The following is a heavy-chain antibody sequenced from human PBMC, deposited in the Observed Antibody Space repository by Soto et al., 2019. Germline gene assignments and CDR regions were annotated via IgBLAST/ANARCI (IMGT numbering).Heavy chain of an antibody. J-gene: IGHJ4*02. V-gene: IGHV4-34*01. CDR1: GGSFSGYY. D-gene: IGHD3-16*02. CDR2: INHSGST. Sequence: ETLSLTCAVYGGSFSGYYWSWIRQPPGKGLEWIGEINHSGSTNYNPSLKSRVTISVDTSKNQFSLKLSSVTAADTAVYYCARGKLSDYVWGSYRYHFDYWGQGTVVTVSS. CDR3: ARGKLSDYVWGSYRYHFDY.